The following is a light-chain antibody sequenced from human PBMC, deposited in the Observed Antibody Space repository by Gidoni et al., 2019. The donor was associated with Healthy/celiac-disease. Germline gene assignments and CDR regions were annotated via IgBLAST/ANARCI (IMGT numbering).Light chain of an antibody. CDR2: LGS. J-gene: IGKJ1*01. Sequence: IVMTQSPLSLPVTPGEPASISCRSSQSLLHSNGYNYLDCYLKKPGQSPQLLIYLGSNRASGVPDRFRGSGSGRDFTMKISRVEAEDVGVYYGMQDLQTLPWTFGQGTKVEIK. CDR3: MQDLQTLPWT. CDR1: QSLLHSNGYNY. V-gene: IGKV2-28*01.